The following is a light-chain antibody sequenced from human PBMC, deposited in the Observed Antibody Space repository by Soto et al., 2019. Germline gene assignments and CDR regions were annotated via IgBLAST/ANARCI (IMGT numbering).Light chain of an antibody. V-gene: IGLV1-44*01. CDR2: SNN. Sequence: QSVLTQPPSASGTPGQRVTISCSGSSSNIGGNTVNWYQQLPGTAPKLLIYSNNERPSGVPDRFSGSKSGTSASLAISGLQSEDEADYYCAAWDDSLNGHVVFGGGTKLTVL. J-gene: IGLJ2*01. CDR1: SSNIGGNT. CDR3: AAWDDSLNGHVV.